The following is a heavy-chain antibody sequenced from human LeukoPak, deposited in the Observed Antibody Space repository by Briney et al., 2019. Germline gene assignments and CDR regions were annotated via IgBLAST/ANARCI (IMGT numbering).Heavy chain of an antibody. CDR2: INSDGSST. Sequence: PGGSLRLSCAASGFTFSSYWMHWVRQAPGKGLVWVSRINSDGSSTSYADSVKGRFTISRDNAKNSLYLQMNSLRAEDTALYYCAKDLGGTVLAYWGQGTLVTVSS. CDR3: AKDLGGTVLAY. V-gene: IGHV3-74*01. D-gene: IGHD2-8*02. CDR1: GFTFSSYW. J-gene: IGHJ4*02.